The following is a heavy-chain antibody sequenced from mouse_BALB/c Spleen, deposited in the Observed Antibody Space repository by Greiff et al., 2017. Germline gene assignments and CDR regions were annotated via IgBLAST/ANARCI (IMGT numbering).Heavy chain of an antibody. CDR3: ARGGLRRYFDY. D-gene: IGHD2-4*01. J-gene: IGHJ2*01. Sequence: EVKLMESGGGLVKPGGSLKLSCAASGFTFSSYAMSWVRQTPEKRLEWVASISSGGSTYYPVSVKGRFTISRDNARNILYLQMSSLRSEDTAMYYCARGGLRRYFDYWGQGTTLTVSS. V-gene: IGHV5-6-5*01. CDR2: ISSGGST. CDR1: GFTFSSYA.